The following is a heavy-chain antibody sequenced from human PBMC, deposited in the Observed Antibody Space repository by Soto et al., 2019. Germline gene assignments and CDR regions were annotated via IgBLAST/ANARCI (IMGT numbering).Heavy chain of an antibody. CDR3: ASNATTVVTRTYYPYGMDV. CDR1: GFTFSSYA. J-gene: IGHJ6*02. D-gene: IGHD2-21*02. V-gene: IGHV3-23*01. Sequence: GGSLRLSCAASGFTFSSYAMSWVRQAPGKGLEWVSSISGSGASTYYADSVKGRFTISRDNSKNTLYLHMNSLRAEDTAVYYCASNATTVVTRTYYPYGMDVWGQGTTVTVSS. CDR2: ISGSGAST.